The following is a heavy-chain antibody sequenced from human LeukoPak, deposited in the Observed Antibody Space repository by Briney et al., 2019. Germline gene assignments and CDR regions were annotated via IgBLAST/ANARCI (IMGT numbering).Heavy chain of an antibody. CDR3: AIYSGYDLGWFDY. CDR1: GYTFTGYY. D-gene: IGHD5-12*01. V-gene: IGHV1-2*02. CDR2: INPNSGGT. Sequence: ASVKVSCKASGYTFTGYYMHWVRQAPGQGLEWMGWINPNSGGTNYAQKFQGRVTMTRDTSISTAYMELSRLRSDDTAVYYCAIYSGYDLGWFDYWGQGTLVTVSS. J-gene: IGHJ4*02.